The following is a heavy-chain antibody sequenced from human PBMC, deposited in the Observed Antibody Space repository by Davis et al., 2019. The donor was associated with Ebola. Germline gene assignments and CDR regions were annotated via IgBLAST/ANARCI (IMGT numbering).Heavy chain of an antibody. D-gene: IGHD3-10*01. V-gene: IGHV3-30*18. CDR1: GFTFSSYA. CDR3: AKDQYYGSGSYFDY. Sequence: GESLKISCAASGFTFSSYAMSWVRQAPGKGLEWVAVISYDGSNKYYADSVKGRFTISRDNSKNTLYLQMNSLRAEDTAVYYCAKDQYYGSGSYFDYWGQGTLVTVSS. J-gene: IGHJ4*02. CDR2: ISYDGSNK.